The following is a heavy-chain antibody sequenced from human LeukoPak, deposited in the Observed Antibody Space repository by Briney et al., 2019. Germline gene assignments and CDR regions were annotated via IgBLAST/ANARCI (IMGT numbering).Heavy chain of an antibody. Sequence: GASVKVSCKVSGYTLTELSMHWVRQAPGKGLEWMGGFDPEDGETIYAQKFQGRVTMTQDTSTDTAYMELSSLRSEDTAVYYCATGVGYSSAWYTLDYWGQGTLVTVSS. D-gene: IGHD6-19*01. CDR1: GYTLTELS. CDR3: ATGVGYSSAWYTLDY. V-gene: IGHV1-24*01. J-gene: IGHJ4*02. CDR2: FDPEDGET.